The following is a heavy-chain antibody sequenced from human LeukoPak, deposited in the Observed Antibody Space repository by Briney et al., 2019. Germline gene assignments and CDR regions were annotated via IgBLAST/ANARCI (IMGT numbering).Heavy chain of an antibody. CDR1: GYTFTDYY. CDR2: INANGGGT. CDR3: ARDPIKYQLLLLSFDI. J-gene: IGHJ3*02. V-gene: IGHV1-2*06. Sequence: GASVKVSCKASGYTFTDYYLHWVRQAPGQGLEWMGRINANGGGTNYAPKFQGGVTMTRDTSISTAYMELSRLRSDDTAAYYCARDPIKYQLLLLSFDIWGQGTVVTVSS. D-gene: IGHD2-2*01.